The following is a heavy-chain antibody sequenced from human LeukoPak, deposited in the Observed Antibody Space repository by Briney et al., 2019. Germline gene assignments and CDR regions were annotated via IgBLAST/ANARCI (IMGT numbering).Heavy chain of an antibody. CDR2: ISTYNGST. V-gene: IGHV1-18*01. CDR1: GYTFNSYG. J-gene: IGHJ4*02. CDR3: ARDRAGSAWYTTFDY. Sequence: ASVKVSCKASGYTFNSYGITCVRQAPGQGLEWRGWISTYNGSTNYTQKLQGRVTLTTDTSTSRVYMDLRSLRSDDTAVYYCARDRAGSAWYTTFDYWGQGTLVTVSS. D-gene: IGHD6-19*01.